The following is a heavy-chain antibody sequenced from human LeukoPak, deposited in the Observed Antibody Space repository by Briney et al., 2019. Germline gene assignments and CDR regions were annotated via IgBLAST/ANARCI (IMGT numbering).Heavy chain of an antibody. J-gene: IGHJ4*02. CDR2: IYTSGST. D-gene: IGHD3-10*01. CDR1: GYSISSGYY. Sequence: SETLSLTCTVSGYSISSGYYWGWIRQPPGKGLEWIGRIYTSGSTNYNPSLKSRVTMSVDTSKNQFSLKLSSVTAADTAVYYCARDKYYYGSGSYVHFDYWGQGTLVTVSS. CDR3: ARDKYYYGSGSYVHFDY. V-gene: IGHV4-38-2*02.